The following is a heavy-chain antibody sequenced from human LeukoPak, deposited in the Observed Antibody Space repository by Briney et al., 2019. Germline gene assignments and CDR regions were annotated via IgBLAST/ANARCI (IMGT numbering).Heavy chain of an antibody. CDR3: ATGHMMFPVITTWGY. CDR1: GYTLTELS. J-gene: IGHJ4*02. D-gene: IGHD3-22*01. Sequence: GASVKVSCKVSGYTLTELSMHWVRQAPGKGLEWMGGFDPEDGETIYAQKFQGRVTMTEDTSTDTAYMELSSLRSEDTAVYYCATGHMMFPVITTWGYWGQGTLVTVSS. CDR2: FDPEDGET. V-gene: IGHV1-24*01.